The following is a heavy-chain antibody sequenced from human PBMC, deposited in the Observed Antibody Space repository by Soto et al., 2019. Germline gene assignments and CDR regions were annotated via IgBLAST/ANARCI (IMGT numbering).Heavy chain of an antibody. J-gene: IGHJ4*02. D-gene: IGHD3-10*01. CDR1: GFTFSSYS. V-gene: IGHV3-23*01. CDR2: FRTGGDDDST. CDR3: AKKASLGQGSQYFDY. Sequence: GGSLSLSCAASGFTFSSYSMSWVRQAPGKWLEWVSGFRTGGDDDSTYYADSVKGRFTISRDNPKNTLFLHMNVLKPEDTEIYYCAKKASLGQGSQYFDYWGQGXLVTVYS.